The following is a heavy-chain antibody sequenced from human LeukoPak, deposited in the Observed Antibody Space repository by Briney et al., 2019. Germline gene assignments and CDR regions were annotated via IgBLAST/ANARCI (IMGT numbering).Heavy chain of an antibody. D-gene: IGHD1-14*01. CDR2: FYHSGIT. J-gene: IGHJ3*02. CDR3: ARHEWGITNAFDI. V-gene: IGHV4-38-2*02. CDR1: GYSISSGYF. Sequence: SETLSLTCTVSGYSISSGYFWGWIRQPPGKGLEWIGSFYHSGITYYNPSLKSRVTISVEMSKNQFSLKLRSVTAADTAVYYCARHEWGITNAFDIWGQRTMVTVSS.